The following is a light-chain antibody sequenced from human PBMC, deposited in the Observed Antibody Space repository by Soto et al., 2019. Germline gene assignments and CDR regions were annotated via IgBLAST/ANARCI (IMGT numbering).Light chain of an antibody. Sequence: DIQMTQSPSTLSASVGDRVTITCRASQSISIWLAWYQQEPGKAPKLLIYKASSLQSGVPSRFSGSGSATEFTLTISSLQPDDFATYYCQHYNSYPPWTFGQGTKVEIQ. CDR1: QSISIW. CDR2: KAS. J-gene: IGKJ1*01. CDR3: QHYNSYPPWT. V-gene: IGKV1-5*03.